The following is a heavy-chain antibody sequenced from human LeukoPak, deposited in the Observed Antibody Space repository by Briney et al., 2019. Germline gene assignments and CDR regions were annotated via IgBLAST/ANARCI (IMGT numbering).Heavy chain of an antibody. Sequence: GGSLRLSCAASGFTFDDYGMIWVRQAPGKGLEWVSGINWNGGTTDYAGSVKGRFTISRDNAKNSLYLQMNSLRAEDTALYYCVRASIEGSKGAYYYYYSDVWGKGTTVTVSS. J-gene: IGHJ6*03. CDR2: INWNGGTT. CDR3: VRASIEGSKGAYYYYYSDV. V-gene: IGHV3-20*04. CDR1: GFTFDDYG. D-gene: IGHD2-15*01.